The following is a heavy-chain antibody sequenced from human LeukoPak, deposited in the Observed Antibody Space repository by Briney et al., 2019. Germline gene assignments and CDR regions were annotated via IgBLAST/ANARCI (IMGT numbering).Heavy chain of an antibody. Sequence: SETLSLTCTVSGGSISSYYWSWIRQPPGKGLEWIGYIYYSGSTNYNPSLKSRVTISVDTSKNQFSLKLSSVTAADTAVYCCARFYRGYYHAAFDIWGQGTMVTVSS. CDR2: IYYSGST. J-gene: IGHJ3*02. CDR1: GGSISSYY. CDR3: ARFYRGYYHAAFDI. V-gene: IGHV4-59*01. D-gene: IGHD3-3*01.